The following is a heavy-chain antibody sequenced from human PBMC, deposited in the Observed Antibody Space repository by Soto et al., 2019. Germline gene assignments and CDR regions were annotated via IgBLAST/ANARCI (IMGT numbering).Heavy chain of an antibody. CDR2: ISGSGGST. D-gene: IGHD6-19*01. Sequence: VGSLRLSCAASWFTFSSYAMSWVRQAPGKGLEWVSAISGSGGSTYYADSVKGRFTISRDNSKNTLYLQMNSLRAEDTDVYYCANLISGWYYYWGQGTLVTVSP. V-gene: IGHV3-23*01. CDR1: WFTFSSYA. J-gene: IGHJ4*02. CDR3: ANLISGWYYY.